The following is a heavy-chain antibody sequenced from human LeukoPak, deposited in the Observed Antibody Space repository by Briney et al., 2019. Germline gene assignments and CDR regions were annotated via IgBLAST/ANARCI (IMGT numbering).Heavy chain of an antibody. V-gene: IGHV3-23*01. Sequence: PGAYLRLSCAASGFSFSSYAMSWVRQAPGKGLEWVSTITGSGGNTYYADSVKGRFTISRDNSKNTLYLQMDSLRAEDTAVYYCAKVAAAVADTRTDYWGQGTLVTVSS. J-gene: IGHJ4*02. D-gene: IGHD6-25*01. CDR3: AKVAAAVADTRTDY. CDR1: GFSFSSYA. CDR2: ITGSGGNT.